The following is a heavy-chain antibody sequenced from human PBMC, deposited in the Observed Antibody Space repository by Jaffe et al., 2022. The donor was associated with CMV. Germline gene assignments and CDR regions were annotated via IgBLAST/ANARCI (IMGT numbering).Heavy chain of an antibody. CDR1: GFTFSSYS. CDR2: ISSSSSYI. D-gene: IGHD3-22*01. CDR3: ASAYDSSGYYYVSY. Sequence: EVQLVESGGGLVKPGGSLRLSCAASGFTFSSYSMNWVRQAPGKGLEWVSSISSSSSYIYYADSVKGRFTISRDNAKNSLYLQMNSLRAEDTAVYYCASAYDSSGYYYVSYWGQGTLVTVSS. J-gene: IGHJ4*02. V-gene: IGHV3-21*01.